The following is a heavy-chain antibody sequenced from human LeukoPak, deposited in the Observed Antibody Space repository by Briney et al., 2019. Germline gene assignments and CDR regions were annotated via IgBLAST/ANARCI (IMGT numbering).Heavy chain of an antibody. J-gene: IGHJ3*01. CDR1: GLTFDDYA. Sequence: GGSLRLSCAASGLTFDDYAMHWVRQAPGKGLEWVSGISWNSGSIGYADSVKGRFTISRDNAKNSLYLQMNSLRAEDTALYYCAKDHIAVTWGQGTMVTVSS. D-gene: IGHD6-19*01. V-gene: IGHV3-9*01. CDR2: ISWNSGSI. CDR3: AKDHIAVT.